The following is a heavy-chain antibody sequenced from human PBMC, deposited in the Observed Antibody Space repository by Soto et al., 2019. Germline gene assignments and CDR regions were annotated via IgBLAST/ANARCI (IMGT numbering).Heavy chain of an antibody. Sequence: GGSLRLSCAASGFTFSSYSMNWVRQAPGKGLEWVSSISSSSSYIYYADSVKGRFTISRDNAKNSLYLQMNSLRAEDTAVYYCARAPLIVIPSYHDAFDIRGQGTMVTVSS. J-gene: IGHJ3*02. CDR1: GFTFSSYS. CDR2: ISSSSSYI. D-gene: IGHD2-21*01. V-gene: IGHV3-21*01. CDR3: ARAPLIVIPSYHDAFDI.